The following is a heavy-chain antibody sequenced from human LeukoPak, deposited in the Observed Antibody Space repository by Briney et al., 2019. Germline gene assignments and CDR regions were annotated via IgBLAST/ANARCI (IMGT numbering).Heavy chain of an antibody. CDR1: GGSFSGYY. D-gene: IGHD6-13*01. J-gene: IGHJ4*02. CDR2: INHSGST. Sequence: SETLSLTCAVYGGSFSGYYWSWIRQPPGKGLEWIGEINHSGSTNYNPSLKSRVTISVDTSKNQFSLKLSSVTAADTAVYYCARVTPLAAADYWGQGILVTVSS. CDR3: ARVTPLAAADY. V-gene: IGHV4-34*01.